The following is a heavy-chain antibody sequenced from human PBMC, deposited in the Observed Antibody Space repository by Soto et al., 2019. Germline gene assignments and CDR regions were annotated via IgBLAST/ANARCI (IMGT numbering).Heavy chain of an antibody. Sequence: QVQLVQSGAEVKRPGASVNVSCKASGDTFNFYSINWVRQAPGLGLEWMGRVNPIVSRSNYAQKFRGRVTMTADKSTITAYMELSSLTSEDTAIYYCASSYGSGYRAVDYWGQGALVTVYS. CDR3: ASSYGSGYRAVDY. V-gene: IGHV1-69*02. D-gene: IGHD3-10*01. CDR1: GDTFNFYS. J-gene: IGHJ4*02. CDR2: VNPIVSRS.